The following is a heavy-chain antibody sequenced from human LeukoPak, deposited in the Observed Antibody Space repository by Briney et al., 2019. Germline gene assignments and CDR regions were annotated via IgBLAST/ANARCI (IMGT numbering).Heavy chain of an antibody. J-gene: IGHJ6*02. Sequence: SVKVSCKASGGTFSSYAISWVRQAPGQGLEWMGGIIPIFGTANYAQKFQGRVTITTDESTSTAYMELSSLRSEDTAVYYCARDHRDGYPHYYYGMDVWGQGTTVTVSS. CDR3: ARDHRDGYPHYYYGMDV. D-gene: IGHD5-24*01. CDR1: GGTFSSYA. V-gene: IGHV1-69*05. CDR2: IIPIFGTA.